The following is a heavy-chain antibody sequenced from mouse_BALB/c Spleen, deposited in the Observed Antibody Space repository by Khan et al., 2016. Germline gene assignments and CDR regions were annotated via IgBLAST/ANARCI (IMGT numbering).Heavy chain of an antibody. CDR2: ISYSGST. CDR3: ARNSSSSLDD. J-gene: IGHJ2*01. D-gene: IGHD1-1*01. V-gene: IGHV3-2*02. Sequence: EVQLQESGPGLVKPSQSLSLTCTVTGYSITSDYAWNWIRQFPGNKLEWMGYISYSGSTSYNPSLKSRISITRDTSKHQFFLQLNSETTEDTATYYCARNSSSSLDDWGQGTTLTVSS. CDR1: GYSITSDYA.